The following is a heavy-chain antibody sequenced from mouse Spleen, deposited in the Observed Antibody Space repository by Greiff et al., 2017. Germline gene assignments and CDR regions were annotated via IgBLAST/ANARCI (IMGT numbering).Heavy chain of an antibody. V-gene: IGHV2-2*01. CDR2: IWSGGST. D-gene: IGHD3-3*01. CDR3: ARKGELGDEGDFDD. CDR1: GFPFTSYV. J-gene: IGHJ2*01. Sequence: VPLIASGPGLVQPSQSLSLTCTVSGFPFTSYVLHWVRQSPGKGLEWLGVIWSGGSTDYNAAFISRLSISKDNSKSQVFFKRNSLQADDTAIYYCARKGELGDEGDFDDGGQGTTLTVSS.